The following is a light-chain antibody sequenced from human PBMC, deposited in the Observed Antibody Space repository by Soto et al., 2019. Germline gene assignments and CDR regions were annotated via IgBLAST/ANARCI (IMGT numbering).Light chain of an antibody. CDR2: YDD. CDR1: NSNIGNNA. V-gene: IGLV1-36*01. J-gene: IGLJ3*02. CDR3: EAWDDSLDGPV. Sequence: QSVLTQPPSVSDAPGQKVTISCSGSNSNIGNNAVNWYQQFPGKAPKLLIYYDDLLTLGVSDRFSGSKSGTSGSLAISGLLSEDEATYYCEAWDDSLDGPVFGGGTKVTVL.